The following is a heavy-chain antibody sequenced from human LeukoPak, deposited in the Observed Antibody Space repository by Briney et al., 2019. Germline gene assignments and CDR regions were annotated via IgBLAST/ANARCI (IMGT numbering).Heavy chain of an antibody. CDR3: ARDVYYYDSSGYSPNWFDP. V-gene: IGHV4-38-2*02. CDR1: GYSISSGYY. Sequence: SETLSLTCSVSGYSISSGYYWGWIRQPPGKGLEWIGSIYHSGSTYYNPSLKSRVTISVDTSKNQFSLKLSSVTAADTAVYYCARDVYYYDSSGYSPNWFDPWGQGTLVTVSS. J-gene: IGHJ5*02. D-gene: IGHD3-22*01. CDR2: IYHSGST.